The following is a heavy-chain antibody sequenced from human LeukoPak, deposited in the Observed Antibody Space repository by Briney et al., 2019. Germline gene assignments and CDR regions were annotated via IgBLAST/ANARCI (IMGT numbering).Heavy chain of an antibody. CDR2: IKQDGSEK. J-gene: IGHJ6*02. V-gene: IGHV3-7*01. CDR3: ARDRDYYDSSGYRYYYYGMDV. Sequence: GRSLRLSCAASGFTFSSYWMSWVRQAPGKGLEWVANIKQDGSEKYYVDSVKGRFTISRDNAKNSLYLQMNSLRAEDTAVYYCARDRDYYDSSGYRYYYYGMDVWGQGTTVTVSS. CDR1: GFTFSSYW. D-gene: IGHD3-22*01.